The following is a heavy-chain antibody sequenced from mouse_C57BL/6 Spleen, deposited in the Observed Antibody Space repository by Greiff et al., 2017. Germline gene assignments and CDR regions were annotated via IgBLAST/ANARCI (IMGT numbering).Heavy chain of an antibody. CDR3: AGDYDGVAY. V-gene: IGHV1-82*01. Sequence: VQLQQSGPELVKPGASVKISCKASGYAFSSSWMNWVKQRPGKGLEWIGRIYPGDGDTNYNGKFKGKATLTADKSSSTAYMQRSSLTSEDSAVYFCAGDYDGVAYWGQGTLVTVSA. CDR1: GYAFSSSW. D-gene: IGHD2-4*01. J-gene: IGHJ3*01. CDR2: IYPGDGDT.